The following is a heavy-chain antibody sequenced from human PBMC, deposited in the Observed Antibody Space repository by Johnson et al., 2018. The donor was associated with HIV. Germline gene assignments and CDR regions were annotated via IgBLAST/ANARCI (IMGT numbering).Heavy chain of an antibody. Sequence: VQLVESGGGVVQPGTSLRLSCAASGFTFSSYAMHWVRQAPGKGLEWVAVISYDGSNKYYADSVKGRFTISRDNSKNTLYLQMNSLRAEDTAVYYCARESITMIVVVTHDAFDIWGQGTMVTVSS. CDR2: ISYDGSNK. CDR3: ARESITMIVVVTHDAFDI. V-gene: IGHV3-30-3*01. D-gene: IGHD3-22*01. J-gene: IGHJ3*02. CDR1: GFTFSSYA.